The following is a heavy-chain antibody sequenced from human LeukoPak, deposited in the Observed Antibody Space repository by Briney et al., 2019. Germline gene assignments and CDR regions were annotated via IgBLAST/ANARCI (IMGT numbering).Heavy chain of an antibody. V-gene: IGHV3-73*01. D-gene: IGHD2-2*01. CDR1: GFTFSGSA. CDR2: IRSKANSYAT. Sequence: GGSLKLFCAASGFTFSGSAMHWVRQTSGKGLEWVGRIRSKANSYATAYAASVKGRFTISRDDSKNTAYLQMNSLKTEDTAVYYCTSSPIVVVPAVPQPYQYYYYMDVWGKGTTVTVSS. J-gene: IGHJ6*03. CDR3: TSSPIVVVPAVPQPYQYYYYMDV.